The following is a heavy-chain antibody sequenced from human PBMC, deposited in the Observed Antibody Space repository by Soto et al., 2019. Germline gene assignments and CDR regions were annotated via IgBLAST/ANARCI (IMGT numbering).Heavy chain of an antibody. CDR1: GFTFSSYA. V-gene: IGHV3-23*01. J-gene: IGHJ3*02. CDR3: AKDFYDYIWPGEPQGAFDI. Sequence: GGSLRLSCAASGFTFSSYAMSWVRQAPGKGLEWVSAISGSGGSTYYADSVKGRFTISRDNSKNTLYLQMNSLSAEDTAVYYCAKDFYDYIWPGEPQGAFDIWGQGTMVTLSS. CDR2: ISGSGGST. D-gene: IGHD3-16*01.